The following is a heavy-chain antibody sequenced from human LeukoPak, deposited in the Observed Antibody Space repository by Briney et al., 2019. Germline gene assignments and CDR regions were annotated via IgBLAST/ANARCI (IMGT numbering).Heavy chain of an antibody. Sequence: PSQTLSLTCAVSGGSISSGGYSWSWIRQPPGNGLEWIGYIYHSASTYYNPSLKSRVTISVDRSKNQFSLKLSSVTAADTAVYYCARAGGSGPFNPWGQGTLVTVSS. V-gene: IGHV4-30-2*01. D-gene: IGHD3-10*01. CDR3: ARAGGSGPFNP. CDR2: IYHSAST. J-gene: IGHJ5*02. CDR1: GGSISSGGYS.